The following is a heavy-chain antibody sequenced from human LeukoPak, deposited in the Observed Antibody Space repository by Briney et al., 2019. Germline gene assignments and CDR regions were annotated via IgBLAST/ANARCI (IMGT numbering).Heavy chain of an antibody. CDR3: ARGHDFSDYYHYGMDV. Sequence: GASVKVSCKASGYTFTDYLLTWVRQAPGQGLEWMGWISGYNGNTNYGHKFQGRVTMTTDTSTSTAYLEMRGLRPDDTAVYYCARGHDFSDYYHYGMDVWGQGTTVTVSS. J-gene: IGHJ6*02. D-gene: IGHD4-11*01. CDR2: ISGYNGNT. V-gene: IGHV1-18*01. CDR1: GYTFTDYL.